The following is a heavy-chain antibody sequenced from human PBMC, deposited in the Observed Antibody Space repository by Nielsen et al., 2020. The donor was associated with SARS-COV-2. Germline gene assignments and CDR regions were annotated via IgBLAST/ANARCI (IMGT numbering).Heavy chain of an antibody. D-gene: IGHD6-25*01. CDR1: GFTFSSFS. Sequence: GGSLRLSCAASGFTFSSFSMNWVRQAPGKGLEWVSTISSSGNYIDYADSVKDRFTVSRDNAKNSLYLQMNSLRPEDTAVYFCTRSGGLNDYWGQGTLVTVSS. CDR3: TRSGGLNDY. J-gene: IGHJ4*02. CDR2: ISSSGNYI. V-gene: IGHV3-21*01.